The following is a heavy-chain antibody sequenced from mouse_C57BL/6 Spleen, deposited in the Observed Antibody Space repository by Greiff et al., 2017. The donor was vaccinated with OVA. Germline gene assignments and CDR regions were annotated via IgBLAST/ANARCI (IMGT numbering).Heavy chain of an antibody. V-gene: IGHV14-3*01. CDR2: IDPANGNT. Sequence: VQLKESVAELVRPGASVKLSCTASGFNIKNTYMHWVKQRPEQGLEWIGRIDPANGNTKYAPKFQGKATITADTSSNTAYLQLISLTSEDTAIYYCARLDYYGSSPFAYWGHGTLVTVSA. CDR1: GFNIKNTY. J-gene: IGHJ3*01. CDR3: ARLDYYGSSPFAY. D-gene: IGHD1-1*01.